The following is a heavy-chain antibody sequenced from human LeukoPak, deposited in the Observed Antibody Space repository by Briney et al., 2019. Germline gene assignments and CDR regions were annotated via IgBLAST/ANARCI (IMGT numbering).Heavy chain of an antibody. CDR1: GGTFSSYA. Sequence: SVKVSCKASGGTFSSYAISWVRQAPGQGLEWMGGIIPIFGTANYAQKFQGRVTITTDESTSTAYMELSSLRSEDTAVYYCARDYYNSSGYYGRNAFDIWGQGTMVTVSS. CDR3: ARDYYNSSGYYGRNAFDI. J-gene: IGHJ3*02. D-gene: IGHD3-22*01. V-gene: IGHV1-69*05. CDR2: IIPIFGTA.